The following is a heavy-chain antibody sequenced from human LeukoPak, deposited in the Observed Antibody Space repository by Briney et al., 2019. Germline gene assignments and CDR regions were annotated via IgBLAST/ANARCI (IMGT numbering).Heavy chain of an antibody. CDR1: GGXISSSTC. D-gene: IGHD3-9*01. CDR2: IFHSGST. CDR3: ASGGLVSRYLDH. J-gene: IGHJ4*02. Sequence: SGTLTLTCAVSGGXISSSTCWSWVRLPPGKGLERIGEIFHSGSTNFNPSLKSRLTMSVDESKHEFSLKLTSVTAADTAVYYCASGGLVSRYLDHWGQGTLVTVSS. V-gene: IGHV4-4*02.